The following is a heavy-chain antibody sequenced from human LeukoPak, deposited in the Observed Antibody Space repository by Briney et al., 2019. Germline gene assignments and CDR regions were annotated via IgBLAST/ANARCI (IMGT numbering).Heavy chain of an antibody. V-gene: IGHV4-61*02. Sequence: SETLSLTCTVSGGSVSSGLYYWTWIRQPAGKGLEWVGRVSASGTTDYNPSLKSRVIISVDTSKNQFSLKLSSVTAADTAVYYCARNKYGDDAFDIWGQGTMVTVSS. CDR2: VSASGTT. J-gene: IGHJ3*02. CDR1: GGSVSSGLYY. D-gene: IGHD4-17*01. CDR3: ARNKYGDDAFDI.